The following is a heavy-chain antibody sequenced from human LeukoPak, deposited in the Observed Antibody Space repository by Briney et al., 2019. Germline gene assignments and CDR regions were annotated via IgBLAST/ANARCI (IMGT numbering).Heavy chain of an antibody. CDR1: GGSIRSGSHY. Sequence: NPSETLSLTCTVSGGSIRSGSHYWAWIRQPPGQGLEWIGSIYYSGSTYYNPSLENRVTISIDTSKNHFSLKLSSLSAADTSVYYCAKRDDSGGNLVDLWGQGTLVTVS. D-gene: IGHD3-22*01. J-gene: IGHJ4*02. CDR3: AKRDDSGGNLVDL. V-gene: IGHV4-39*02. CDR2: IYYSGST.